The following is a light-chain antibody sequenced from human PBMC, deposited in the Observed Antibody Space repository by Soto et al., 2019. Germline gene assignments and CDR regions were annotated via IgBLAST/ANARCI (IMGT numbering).Light chain of an antibody. CDR2: EVS. CDR1: SSDVSDNNY. J-gene: IGLJ1*01. V-gene: IGLV2-14*01. CDR3: CSYTDSRTYV. Sequence: QSVLTQPASVSGSTGQSITISCTGASSDVSDNNYVSWYQQHPGRAPKLLIFEVSNRPSGVSNRFSGSKSANTAALTISGLQPEDEADYYCCSYTDSRTYVFGTGTKVTVL.